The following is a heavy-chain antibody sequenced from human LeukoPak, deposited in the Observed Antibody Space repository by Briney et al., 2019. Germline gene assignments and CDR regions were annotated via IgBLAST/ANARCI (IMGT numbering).Heavy chain of an antibody. V-gene: IGHV1-46*01. CDR3: ARATAFGGNSQDY. D-gene: IGHD4-23*01. CDR2: INPSGGST. Sequence: ASVKVSCKASGYTFTSYYMHWVRQAPGQGLEWMGIINPSGGSTSYSQKFQGRVTMTRHTSTTTVYMEVSSLRSEDTAVYYCARATAFGGNSQDYWGQGTLVTVSS. CDR1: GYTFTSYY. J-gene: IGHJ4*02.